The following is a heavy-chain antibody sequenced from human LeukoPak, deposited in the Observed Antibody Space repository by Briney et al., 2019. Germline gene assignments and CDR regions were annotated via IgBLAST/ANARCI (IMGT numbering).Heavy chain of an antibody. V-gene: IGHV3-15*01. Sequence: GGSLRLFCAASGFNFRKIWMSGVRQAPGKGLEGVGRIKSKTDGETTGYAAFVQGRFTISRDDSKNTLYLDMNSLETEDAAVYYCTSLVFWGQGTPVIVSS. CDR2: IKSKTDGETT. J-gene: IGHJ1*01. D-gene: IGHD6-6*01. CDR3: TSLVF. CDR1: GFNFRKIW.